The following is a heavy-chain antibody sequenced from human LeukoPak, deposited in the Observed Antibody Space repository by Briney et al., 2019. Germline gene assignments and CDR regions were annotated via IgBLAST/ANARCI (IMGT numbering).Heavy chain of an antibody. CDR3: AKDQYCSSTSCYTGYGY. J-gene: IGHJ4*02. CDR2: ISGSGGST. Sequence: GGSLRLSCAASGFTFSSYAMSWVRQAPGKGLEWVSAISGSGGSTYYADSVKGRFTISRDNSKNTLYLQMNSLRAEDTAVYYCAKDQYCSSTSCYTGYGYWGQGTLVTVSS. CDR1: GFTFSSYA. V-gene: IGHV3-23*01. D-gene: IGHD2-2*02.